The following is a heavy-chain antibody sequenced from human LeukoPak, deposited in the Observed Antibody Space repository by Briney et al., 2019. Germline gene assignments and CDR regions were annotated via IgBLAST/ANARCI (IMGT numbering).Heavy chain of an antibody. D-gene: IGHD5-24*01. CDR1: GGTFSSYA. J-gene: IGHJ4*02. CDR3: ARARRIGWLQFGFDY. CDR2: IIPIFGTA. V-gene: IGHV1-69*06. Sequence: SVKVSCKASGGTFSSYAISWVRQAPGQALEWMGGIIPIFGTANYAQKFQGRVTITADKSKSTAYMELSSLRSEDTAVYYCARARRIGWLQFGFDYWGQGTLVTVSS.